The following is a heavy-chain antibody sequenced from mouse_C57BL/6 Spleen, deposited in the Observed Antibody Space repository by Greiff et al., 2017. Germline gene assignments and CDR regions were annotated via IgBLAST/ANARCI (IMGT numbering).Heavy chain of an antibody. J-gene: IGHJ2*01. CDR1: GYTFTDYY. V-gene: IGHV1-26*01. D-gene: IGHD1-1*01. Sequence: EVQLQQSGPELVKPGASVKISCKASGYTFTDYYMNWVKQSHGKSLEWIGDINPNNGGTSYNQKFKGKATLTVDKSSSTAYMELRSLTSEDSAVYYCARGSSPYYYGSSSPDYWGQGTTLTVSS. CDR2: INPNNGGT. CDR3: ARGSSPYYYGSSSPDY.